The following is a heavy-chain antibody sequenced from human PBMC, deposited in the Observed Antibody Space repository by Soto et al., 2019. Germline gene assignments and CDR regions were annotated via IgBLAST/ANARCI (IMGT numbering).Heavy chain of an antibody. CDR3: AKARALYYDFWNGYPVYY. J-gene: IGHJ4*02. CDR1: GFTFSSYA. CDR2: ISGSGGST. Sequence: PGGSLRLSCAASGFTFSSYAMSWVRQAPGKGLEWVSAISGSGGSTYYADSVKGRFTISRDNSKNTLYLQMNSLRAEDTAVYYCAKARALYYDFWNGYPVYYWGQGTMVPISS. D-gene: IGHD3-3*01. V-gene: IGHV3-23*01.